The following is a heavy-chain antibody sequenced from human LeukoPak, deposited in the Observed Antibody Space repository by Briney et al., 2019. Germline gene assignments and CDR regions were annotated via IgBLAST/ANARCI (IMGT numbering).Heavy chain of an antibody. CDR2: VNGDGSST. CDR1: GFTFSTYW. V-gene: IGHV3-74*03. J-gene: IGHJ4*01. CDR3: ARGPPTGGGAYVGDY. D-gene: IGHD2-8*02. Sequence: PGGSLRLSCAASGFTFSTYWMHWVRQAPGKGLVWVSRVNGDGSSTTYADSVKGRFTISRDNGKSTLYLQMNSLRVEDTAVYYCARGPPTGGGAYVGDYWGHGTLVTVSS.